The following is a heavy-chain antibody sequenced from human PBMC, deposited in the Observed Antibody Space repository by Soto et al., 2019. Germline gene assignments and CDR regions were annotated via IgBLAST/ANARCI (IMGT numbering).Heavy chain of an antibody. D-gene: IGHD6-19*01. J-gene: IGHJ4*02. CDR3: MNYKSGWEY. CDR1: GVSISSRDYY. V-gene: IGHV4-39*01. Sequence: QLQLQESGPGLVQPSETLSLTCTVSGVSISSRDYYWDWIRQPPGKGLEWIGMISYSGSTYYSPSLKSRVTISADTSNKQSSLRLSSVTAADTAVFHCMNYKSGWEYWGQGTVVTVSS. CDR2: ISYSGST.